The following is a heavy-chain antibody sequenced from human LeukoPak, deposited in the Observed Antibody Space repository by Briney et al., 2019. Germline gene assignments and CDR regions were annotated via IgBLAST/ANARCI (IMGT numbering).Heavy chain of an antibody. J-gene: IGHJ3*02. CDR2: MNANSGGT. Sequence: ASVKVSCKASGGTFSSYAISWVRQAPGQGLEWMGWMNANSGGTNYAQKIQGRVTLTRDTSITTAYMELSWLTSDDTAVYYCVTSTKYSTSWGAFDIWGQGTMVTVS. CDR1: GGTFSSYA. D-gene: IGHD6-13*01. V-gene: IGHV1-2*02. CDR3: VTSTKYSTSWGAFDI.